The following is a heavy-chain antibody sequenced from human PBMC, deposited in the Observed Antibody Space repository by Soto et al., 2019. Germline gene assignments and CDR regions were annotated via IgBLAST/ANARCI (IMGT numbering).Heavy chain of an antibody. D-gene: IGHD2-15*01. CDR1: RETFKISA. CDR2: INAGNGNT. J-gene: IGHJ2*01. Sequence: GASVEVCSKSSRETFKISAIHVVRKKPGQRLEWMGWINAGNGNTKYSQKFQGRVTITRDTSASTAYMELSSLRSEDTAVYYCARGDGIRVTVPVSAFLLNLASDL. CDR3: ARGDGIRVTVPVSAFLLNLASDL. V-gene: IGHV1-3*01.